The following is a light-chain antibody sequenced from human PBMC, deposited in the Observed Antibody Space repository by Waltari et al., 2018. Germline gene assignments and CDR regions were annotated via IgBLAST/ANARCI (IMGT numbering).Light chain of an antibody. Sequence: QSALTQPPSVSRSPGPSVTISCTETSTAVRGYKSVSWYQQHPGKAPKPMIYDVSERPSGVPDRFSGSKSGNTASLTISGRQAEDEADYYCCSHAGSYVIFGGGTKLTVL. V-gene: IGLV2-11*01. CDR1: STAVRGYKS. J-gene: IGLJ2*01. CDR3: CSHAGSYVI. CDR2: DVS.